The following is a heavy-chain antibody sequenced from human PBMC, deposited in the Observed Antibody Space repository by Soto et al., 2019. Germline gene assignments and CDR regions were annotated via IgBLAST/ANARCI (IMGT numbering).Heavy chain of an antibody. J-gene: IGHJ4*02. D-gene: IGHD6-19*01. CDR1: GGSISSGGYY. Sequence: QVQLQESGPGLVKPSQTLSLTCTVSGGSISSGGYYWSWIRQHPGKGLEWIGYIYYSGSTYYNPSLKRRVTISVDTSKNQFSLKLSSVTAADTAVYYCARDATGYSSGWYFDYWGQGTLVTVSS. V-gene: IGHV4-31*03. CDR3: ARDATGYSSGWYFDY. CDR2: IYYSGST.